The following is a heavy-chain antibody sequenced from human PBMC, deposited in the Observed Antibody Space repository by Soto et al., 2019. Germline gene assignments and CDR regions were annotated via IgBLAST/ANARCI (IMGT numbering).Heavy chain of an antibody. CDR3: AKGMFSSSPAAAGSFDY. V-gene: IGHV3-23*01. D-gene: IGHD3-10*01. Sequence: EVQLLESGGDLVQPGGSLRLSCAASGFTFSSYAMSWVRQAPGKGLEWVAAIGGTDGKTYYADSVKGRFTISRDNSENTLYLQMSRLRAEDTAVYFWAKGMFSSSPAAAGSFDYWGQGALVTVSS. CDR2: IGGTDGKT. CDR1: GFTFSSYA. J-gene: IGHJ4*02.